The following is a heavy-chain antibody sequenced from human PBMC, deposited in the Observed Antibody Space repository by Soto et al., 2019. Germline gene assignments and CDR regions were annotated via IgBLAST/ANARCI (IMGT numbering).Heavy chain of an antibody. Sequence: QVQLVQSGSEVKKPGASLKVSCKASGYRFNNYGITWLRQAPGQGLEWMAWISAYNDKTKSAPRLQGRATVTRDTSTSTASLDLRSLRSDDTAVYYCARTPEGSGDLSGTFFDLWGQGTLVTVSS. V-gene: IGHV1-18*01. CDR3: ARTPEGSGDLSGTFFDL. D-gene: IGHD3-10*01. CDR1: GYRFNNYG. J-gene: IGHJ4*02. CDR2: ISAYNDKT.